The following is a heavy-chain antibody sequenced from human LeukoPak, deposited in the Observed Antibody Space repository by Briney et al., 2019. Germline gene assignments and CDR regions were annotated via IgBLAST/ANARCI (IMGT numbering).Heavy chain of an antibody. D-gene: IGHD2-2*02. J-gene: IGHJ6*02. CDR1: GGSFSGYY. CDR3: ARNWGLAPCSSTSCNTYYYYGTDV. Sequence: PSETLSLTCAVYGGSFSGYYWSWIRQPPGKGLEWIGEINHSGSTNYNPSLKSRVTISVDTSKNQFSLKLSSVTAADTAVYYCARNWGLAPCSSTSCNTYYYYGTDVWGQGTTVTVSS. V-gene: IGHV4-34*01. CDR2: INHSGST.